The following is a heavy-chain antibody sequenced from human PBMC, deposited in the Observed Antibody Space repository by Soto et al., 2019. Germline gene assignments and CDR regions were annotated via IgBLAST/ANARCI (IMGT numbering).Heavy chain of an antibody. CDR3: ARGGYSISWACDY. CDR1: GGSFIGYY. V-gene: IGHV4-34*01. CDR2: INHSGST. Sequence: QVQLQQWGAGLLKPSETLSLTCAVYGGSFIGYYWSWIRQPPGKGLEWIGEINHSGSTNYNPSLKTRLTISVDTTKNQFSLKLSSVTAADTAVYYCARGGYSISWACDYWGQGTLVTVSS. D-gene: IGHD6-13*01. J-gene: IGHJ4*02.